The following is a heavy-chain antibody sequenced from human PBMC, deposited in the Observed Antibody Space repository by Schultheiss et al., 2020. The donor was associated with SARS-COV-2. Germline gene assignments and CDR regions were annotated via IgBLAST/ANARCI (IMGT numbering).Heavy chain of an antibody. V-gene: IGHV2-5*02. Sequence: SGPTLLKPTQTLTLTCTFSGFSLSTSGVGVGWIRQPPGKALEWLALIYWDDDKRYSPSLKSRLTITKDTSKNQVVLTMTNMDPVDTATYYCALQSVVVPAAGVYNWFDPWGQGTLVTVSS. J-gene: IGHJ5*02. D-gene: IGHD2-2*01. CDR3: ALQSVVVPAAGVYNWFDP. CDR2: IYWDDDK. CDR1: GFSLSTSGVG.